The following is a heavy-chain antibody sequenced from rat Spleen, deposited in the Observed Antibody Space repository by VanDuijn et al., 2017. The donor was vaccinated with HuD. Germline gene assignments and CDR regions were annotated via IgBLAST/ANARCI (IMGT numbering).Heavy chain of an antibody. D-gene: IGHD1-11*01. J-gene: IGHJ3*01. Sequence: QVQLKESGPGLVQPSQTLSLTCTVSGFSLTRYNVHWFRQPPGKGLEWMGIMWSDGDTYYNSVFKSRLSISRDTSKSQVFLRVNSLQTEDTAIYYCARDDYRGWFAYWGQGTLVTVSS. CDR1: GFSLTRYN. CDR3: ARDDYRGWFAY. V-gene: IGHV2-32*01. CDR2: MWSDGDT.